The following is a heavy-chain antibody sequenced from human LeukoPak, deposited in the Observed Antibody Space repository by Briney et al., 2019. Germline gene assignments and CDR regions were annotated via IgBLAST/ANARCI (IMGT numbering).Heavy chain of an antibody. J-gene: IGHJ4*02. CDR3: ARDFLSGRSGFGY. CDR2: IIPIFHTT. Sequence: SVKVSCKASGGTFSSYAISWVRQVPGQGLEWMGRIIPIFHTTKYAQKFQGRVTITADKSTNTSHMELISLRSEDTAVYYCARDFLSGRSGFGYWGQGTVVTVSS. CDR1: GGTFSSYA. V-gene: IGHV1-69*06. D-gene: IGHD6-19*01.